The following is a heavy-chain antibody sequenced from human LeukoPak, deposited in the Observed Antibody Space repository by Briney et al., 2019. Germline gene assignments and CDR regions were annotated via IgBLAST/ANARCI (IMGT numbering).Heavy chain of an antibody. J-gene: IGHJ6*04. CDR1: GYTFTSYA. Sequence: ASVKVSCKASGYTFTSYAMNWVRQAPGQGLEWVGWTNTNTWIPTYAQGFTGRFVFSLDTSVSTAYLQISSLKAEDTAVYYCARVLGGLNLGMDVWGKGTTVTASS. V-gene: IGHV7-4-1*02. D-gene: IGHD3-16*01. CDR3: ARVLGGLNLGMDV. CDR2: TNTNTWIP.